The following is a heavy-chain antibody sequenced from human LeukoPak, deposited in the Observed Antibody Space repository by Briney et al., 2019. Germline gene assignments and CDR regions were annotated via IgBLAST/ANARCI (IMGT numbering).Heavy chain of an antibody. CDR3: ARRPYYDSSGYDS. J-gene: IGHJ4*02. CDR1: GGSISSSSYY. Sequence: SETLSLTCTVSGGSISSSSYYWGWIRQPPGKGLEWIGSIYYSGSTYYNPSLKSRVTISVDTSKNQFSPKLSSVTAADTAVYYCARRPYYDSSGYDSWGQGTLVTVSS. D-gene: IGHD3-22*01. CDR2: IYYSGST. V-gene: IGHV4-39*01.